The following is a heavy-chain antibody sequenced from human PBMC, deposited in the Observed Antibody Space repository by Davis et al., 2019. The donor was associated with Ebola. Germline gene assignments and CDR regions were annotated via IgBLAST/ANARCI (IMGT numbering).Heavy chain of an antibody. CDR1: EYNFITYW. CDR3: ARRHYDSSGVLDY. D-gene: IGHD3-22*01. Sequence: GESLKISCKGSEYNFITYWISWVRQMPGKGLEWMGRIDPSDSYTNYSPSFQGHVTISADKSISTAYLQWSSLKASDTAMYYCARRHYDSSGVLDYWGQGTLVTVSS. CDR2: IDPSDSYT. J-gene: IGHJ4*02. V-gene: IGHV5-10-1*01.